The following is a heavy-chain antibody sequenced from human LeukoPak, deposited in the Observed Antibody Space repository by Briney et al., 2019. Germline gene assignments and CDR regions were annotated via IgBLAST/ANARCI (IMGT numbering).Heavy chain of an antibody. J-gene: IGHJ4*02. CDR3: ARGVYLGNGYYFDY. CDR2: IYISGST. Sequence: SETLSLTCTVSGGSISSYYWNWIRQPAGKGLEWIGHIYISGSTNYNSSLKSRVTMSVGTSKNQFSVKLNSVIAADTAMYYCARGVYLGNGYYFDYWGQGTLVTVSS. V-gene: IGHV4-4*07. CDR1: GGSISSYY. D-gene: IGHD2-8*01.